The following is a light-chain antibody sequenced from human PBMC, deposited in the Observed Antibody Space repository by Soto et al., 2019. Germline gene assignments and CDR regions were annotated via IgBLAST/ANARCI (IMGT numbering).Light chain of an antibody. Sequence: EIVMTQSPATLSVYPGERATLSCRASQSVRSNLAWYQQKPGQAPRLLNYGASTRATGIPARFSGSGSGTXXXXTISSLQSXXXAGYYCQHYNYWPRTFGQGTKVEIK. CDR3: QHYNYWPRT. CDR1: QSVRSN. J-gene: IGKJ1*01. CDR2: GAS. V-gene: IGKV3-15*01.